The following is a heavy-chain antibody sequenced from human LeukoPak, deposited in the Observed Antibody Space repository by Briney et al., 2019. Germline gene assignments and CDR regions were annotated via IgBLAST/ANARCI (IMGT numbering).Heavy chain of an antibody. CDR3: TRHSPSYYYDSSGYYRIAEYFQH. CDR1: GFTFSGSA. D-gene: IGHD3-22*01. J-gene: IGHJ1*01. CDR2: IRSKANSYAT. Sequence: GGSLRLSCAASGFTFSGSAMHWVRQASGKGLEWVGRIRSKANSYATAYAASVKGRFTISRDDSKNTAYLQMNSLKAEDTAVYYCTRHSPSYYYDSSGYYRIAEYFQHWGQGTLVTVSS. V-gene: IGHV3-73*01.